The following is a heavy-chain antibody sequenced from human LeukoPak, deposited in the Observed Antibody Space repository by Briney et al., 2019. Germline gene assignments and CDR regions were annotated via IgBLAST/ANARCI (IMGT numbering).Heavy chain of an antibody. CDR1: GFTFSSYA. CDR3: AKDNLRPGSSWYWSGYYFDY. CDR2: ISGSGGST. V-gene: IGHV3-23*01. D-gene: IGHD6-13*01. J-gene: IGHJ4*02. Sequence: GGSLRLSCAASGFTFSSYAMSWVRQAPGKGLEWVSAISGSGGSTYYADSVKGRFTISRDNSKNTLYLQMNSLRAEDTAVYYCAKDNLRPGSSWYWSGYYFDYWGQGTLVTVSS.